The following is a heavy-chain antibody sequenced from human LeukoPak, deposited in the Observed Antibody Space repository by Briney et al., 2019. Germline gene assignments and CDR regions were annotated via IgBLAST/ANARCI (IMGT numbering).Heavy chain of an antibody. CDR3: ARYSSTSCYDY. V-gene: IGHV3-7*01. CDR1: GFTFGSCW. J-gene: IGHJ4*02. D-gene: IGHD2-2*01. CDR2: INQDGSQK. Sequence: GGSLRLSCAASGFTFGSCWMNWVRQTPGKGLEWVANINQDGSQKFYVDSVKGRFTISRDNANNSLYLQMNSLRAEDTAVYYCARYSSTSCYDYWGQGTLVTVSS.